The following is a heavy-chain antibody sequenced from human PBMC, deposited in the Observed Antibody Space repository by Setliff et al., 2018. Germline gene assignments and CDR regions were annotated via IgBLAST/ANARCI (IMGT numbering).Heavy chain of an antibody. Sequence: GGSLRLSCAASGFTFNNFAMHWVRQAPGKGLEWVAVIWYDGSNKYYADSVKGRFTISRDNSKNTLYLQMNSLRAEDTALYYCAKQATDYWGQGTLVTVSS. V-gene: IGHV3-33*06. CDR3: AKQATDY. J-gene: IGHJ4*02. CDR2: IWYDGSNK. CDR1: GFTFNNFA.